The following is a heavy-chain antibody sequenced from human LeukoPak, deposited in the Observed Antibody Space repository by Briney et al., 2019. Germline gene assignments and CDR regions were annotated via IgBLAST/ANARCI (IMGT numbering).Heavy chain of an antibody. J-gene: IGHJ4*02. CDR2: INHSGST. CDR3: ARGGETDGYTSLPNADY. CDR1: GGSFSGYY. V-gene: IGHV4-34*01. Sequence: PSETLSLTCAVYGGSFSGYYWSWIRQPPGKGLEWIGEINHSGSTNYNPSLKSRVTISVDTSKNQFSLKLSSVTAADTAVYYCARGGETDGYTSLPNADYWGQGTLVTVSS. D-gene: IGHD5-24*01.